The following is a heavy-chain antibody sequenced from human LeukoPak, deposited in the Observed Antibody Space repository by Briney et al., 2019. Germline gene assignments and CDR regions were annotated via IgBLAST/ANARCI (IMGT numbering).Heavy chain of an antibody. J-gene: IGHJ4*02. V-gene: IGHV4-59*08. Sequence: PSETLSLTCTVSGGSISSYYWSWIRQPPGKGLEWSGYIYYSGSTNYNPSLKSRVTISVDTSKNQFSLKLSSVTAADTAVYYCARHRSSGWYEYYFDYWGQGTLVTVSS. CDR2: IYYSGST. D-gene: IGHD6-19*01. CDR1: GGSISSYY. CDR3: ARHRSSGWYEYYFDY.